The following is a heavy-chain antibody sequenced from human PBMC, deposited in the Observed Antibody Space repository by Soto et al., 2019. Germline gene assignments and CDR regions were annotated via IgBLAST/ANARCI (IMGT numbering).Heavy chain of an antibody. CDR2: ISYDGSNK. D-gene: IGHD4-17*01. CDR1: GFTFSSYG. V-gene: IGHV3-30*18. J-gene: IGHJ6*04. CDR3: AKDASTVTGYYYYYGMDV. Sequence: QVQLVESGGGVVQPGRSLRLSCAASGFTFSSYGMHWVRQAPGKGLEWVAVISYDGSNKYYADSVKGRFTISRDNSKNTLYLQMNSLRAEDTAVYYCAKDASTVTGYYYYYGMDVWGKGTTVTVSS.